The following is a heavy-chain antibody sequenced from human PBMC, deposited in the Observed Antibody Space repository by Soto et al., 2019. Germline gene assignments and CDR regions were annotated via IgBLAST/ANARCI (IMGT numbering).Heavy chain of an antibody. CDR3: ARSGNTAMAKSLDY. CDR1: GYSVSSNSAA. Sequence: PSQTLSLSCAISGYSVSSNSAALNWIRQSPSRGLEWLGRTYYRSKWYNDYAVSVKSRITINPDTSKNQFSLQLNSVTPEDTAVYYCARSGNTAMAKSLDYWGQGTLVTVSS. V-gene: IGHV6-1*01. D-gene: IGHD5-18*01. CDR2: TYYRSKWYN. J-gene: IGHJ4*02.